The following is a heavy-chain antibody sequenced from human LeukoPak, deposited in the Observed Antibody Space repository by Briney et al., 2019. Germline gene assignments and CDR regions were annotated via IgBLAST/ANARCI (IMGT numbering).Heavy chain of an antibody. J-gene: IGHJ4*02. CDR2: INHSGST. Sequence: SETLSLTCAVYGGSFSGYYWSWIRQPPGKGLEWIGEINHSGSTNYNPYLKSRVTISVDTSKNQFSLKLSSVTAADTAVYYSAASVVVVAARDYWGQGTLVTVSS. CDR1: GGSFSGYY. V-gene: IGHV4-34*01. D-gene: IGHD2-15*01. CDR3: AASVVVVAARDY.